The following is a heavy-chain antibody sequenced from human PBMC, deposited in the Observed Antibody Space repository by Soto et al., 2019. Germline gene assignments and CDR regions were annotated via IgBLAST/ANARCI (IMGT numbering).Heavy chain of an antibody. D-gene: IGHD6-6*01. CDR3: ARGGTVSSSRLYYYYGMDV. CDR1: GGTFSSYA. V-gene: IGHV1-69*13. J-gene: IGHJ6*02. Sequence: SVKVSCKASGGTFSSYAISWVRQAPGQGLEWMGGIIPIFGTANYAQKFQGRVTITADESTSTAYMELSSLRSEDTAVYYCARGGTVSSSRLYYYYGMDVWGQGTTVTVSS. CDR2: IIPIFGTA.